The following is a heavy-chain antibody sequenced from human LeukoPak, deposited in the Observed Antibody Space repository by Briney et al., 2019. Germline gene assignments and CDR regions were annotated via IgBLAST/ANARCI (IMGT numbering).Heavy chain of an antibody. J-gene: IGHJ6*02. CDR1: GYTFTTYG. V-gene: IGHV1-2*06. Sequence: GASVKVSCKASGYTFTTYGISWVRQAPGQGLEWMGRINPNSGGTNYAQKFQGRVTMTRDTSISTAYMELSRLRADDTAVYYCARDYGDYPYYYYYGMDVWGQGTTVTVSS. CDR3: ARDYGDYPYYYYYGMDV. D-gene: IGHD4-17*01. CDR2: INPNSGGT.